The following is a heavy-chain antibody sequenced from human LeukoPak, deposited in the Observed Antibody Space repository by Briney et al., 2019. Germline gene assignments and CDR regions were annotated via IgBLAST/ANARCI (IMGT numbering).Heavy chain of an antibody. CDR3: ARGEMATMEGAFDI. Sequence: GASVKVSCKASGYTFSSYDINWVRPATGQGLEWMGWMNPNSGNTGYAQKFQGRVTITRNTSISTAYMELSSLRSEDTAVYYCARGEMATMEGAFDIWGQGTMVTVSS. D-gene: IGHD5-24*01. V-gene: IGHV1-8*01. J-gene: IGHJ3*02. CDR1: GYTFSSYD. CDR2: MNPNSGNT.